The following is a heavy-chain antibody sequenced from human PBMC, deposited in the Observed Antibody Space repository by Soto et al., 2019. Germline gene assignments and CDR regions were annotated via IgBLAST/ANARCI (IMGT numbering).Heavy chain of an antibody. V-gene: IGHV3-23*01. D-gene: IGHD3-10*01. J-gene: IGHJ5*02. CDR1: GFTFSSYA. Sequence: EVQLLESGGGLVQPGGSLRLSCAASGFTFSSYAMSWVRQAPGKGLEWVSAISGSGGSTYYADSVKGRFTISRDNSKNTLYPQMNSLRAEDTAVYYCAKLPGYYYGSGSPNWFDPWGQGTLVTVSS. CDR3: AKLPGYYYGSGSPNWFDP. CDR2: ISGSGGST.